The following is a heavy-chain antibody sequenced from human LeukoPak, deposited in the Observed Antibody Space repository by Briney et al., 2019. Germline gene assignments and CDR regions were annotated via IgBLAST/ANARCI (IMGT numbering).Heavy chain of an antibody. CDR3: ARGRQLVPPHFDP. CDR1: GGSLSRGGYY. Sequence: SQTLSLTCTVSGGSLSRGGYYWSWIRQPPGEGLEWTGYIYYSGSTYYNASLKSRVIISVDTSKNQFSLKLSSVTAADTAVNYCARGRQLVPPHFDPWGQGTLVTVPS. J-gene: IGHJ5*02. CDR2: IYYSGST. D-gene: IGHD6-13*01. V-gene: IGHV4-31*03.